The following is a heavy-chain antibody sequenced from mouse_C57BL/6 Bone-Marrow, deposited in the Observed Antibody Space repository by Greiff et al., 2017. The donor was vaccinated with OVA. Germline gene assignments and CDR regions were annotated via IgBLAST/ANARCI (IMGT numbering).Heavy chain of an antibody. V-gene: IGHV1-69*01. CDR2: IDPSDSYT. CDR3: ARSGGAYSNYYAMDY. D-gene: IGHD2-5*01. J-gene: IGHJ4*01. Sequence: QVQLQQPGAELVMPGASVKLSCKASGYTFTSYWMHWVKQRPGQGLEWIGEIDPSDSYTNYNQKFKGKSTLTVDKSSSTAYMQRSSLTSEDSAVYDCARSGGAYSNYYAMDYWGQGTSVTVSS. CDR1: GYTFTSYW.